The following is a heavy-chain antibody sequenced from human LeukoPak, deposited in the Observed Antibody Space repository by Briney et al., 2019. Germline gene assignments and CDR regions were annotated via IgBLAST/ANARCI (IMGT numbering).Heavy chain of an antibody. D-gene: IGHD3-22*01. CDR2: ISAYNGNT. Sequence: ASVKVSCKASGYTFTSYGISWVRQAPGQGLEWMGWISAYNGNTNYAQKLQGRVTMTTDTSTSTAYMELRSLRSDDTAVYYCARDYYDSSGYYYYYYYYGMDVWGQGTTVTVSS. J-gene: IGHJ6*02. CDR3: ARDYYDSSGYYYYYYYYGMDV. CDR1: GYTFTSYG. V-gene: IGHV1-18*01.